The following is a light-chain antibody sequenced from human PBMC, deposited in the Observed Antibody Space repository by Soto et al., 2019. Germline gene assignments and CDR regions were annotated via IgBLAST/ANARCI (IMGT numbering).Light chain of an antibody. CDR3: QQHNNWPLT. CDR1: QSVSSN. CDR2: GAS. J-gene: IGKJ4*01. Sequence: EIVMTQSPATVSVSPGERATLSCRASQSVSSNLAWYQQKPGQAPRLLVYGASTRATGIPARFSGSGSGTQFTLTISSLQSEDFAVYYCQQHNNWPLTFGGGTKVDIK. V-gene: IGKV3-15*01.